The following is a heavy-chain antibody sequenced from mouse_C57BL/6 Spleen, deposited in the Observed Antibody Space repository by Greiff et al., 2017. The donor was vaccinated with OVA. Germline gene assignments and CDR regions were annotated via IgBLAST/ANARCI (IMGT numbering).Heavy chain of an antibody. Sequence: VQVVESGPGLVAPSQSLSITCTVSGFSLTSYGVHWVRQPPGKGLEWLVVIWSDGSTTYNSDLKSSMGISKDNSKIQVFLKMNRLQTDDTAMYYWARHEGPFITTVDYARDDWGQGTSVTVSS. V-gene: IGHV2-6-1*01. CDR1: GFSLTSYG. D-gene: IGHD1-1*01. CDR2: IWSDGST. J-gene: IGHJ4*01. CDR3: ARHEGPFITTVDYARDD.